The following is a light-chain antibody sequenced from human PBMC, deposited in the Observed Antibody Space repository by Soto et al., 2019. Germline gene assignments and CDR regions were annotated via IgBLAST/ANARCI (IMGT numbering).Light chain of an antibody. CDR1: QSMSYW. J-gene: IGKJ4*01. V-gene: IGKV1-5*03. CDR2: KAT. Sequence: DIQMTQSPSTLSASVGDRVTITCRASQSMSYWLAWYQQKPGKAPKLLIYKATNLESGVPSRFSGSGSGTEFTLTISSLQPDDFATYYCQQYNNYWGLTFGGGTQVEIK. CDR3: QQYNNYWGLT.